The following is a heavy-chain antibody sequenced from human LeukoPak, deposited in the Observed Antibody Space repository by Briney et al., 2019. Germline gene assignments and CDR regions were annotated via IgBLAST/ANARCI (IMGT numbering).Heavy chain of an antibody. D-gene: IGHD2-15*01. CDR2: IKQDGSEK. CDR1: GFTFRRYG. J-gene: IGHJ4*02. Sequence: PGGSLRLSCAAAGFTFRRYGMSWVRQAPGKGLEWVANIKQDGSEKYYVDSVKGRFTVSRDNAENSLYLQMNSLRAEETAVYYCARAGYCSDGICYSLLSSFGYWGQGTLVTVSS. CDR3: ARAGYCSDGICYSLLSSFGY. V-gene: IGHV3-7*01.